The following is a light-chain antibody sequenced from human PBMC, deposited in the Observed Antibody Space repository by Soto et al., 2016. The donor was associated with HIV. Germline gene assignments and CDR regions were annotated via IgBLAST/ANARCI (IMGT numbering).Light chain of an antibody. CDR2: DKN. Sequence: SSELTQDPAVSVALGQTVRITCQGDSLRSYYASWYQQKPGQAPVLVIYDKNNRPSGIPDRFSGSSSGNTASLTITGARAEDEADYYCNSRDSSGNHLVFGGGTKLTVL. V-gene: IGLV3-19*01. CDR1: SLRSYY. CDR3: NSRDSSGNHLV. J-gene: IGLJ2*01.